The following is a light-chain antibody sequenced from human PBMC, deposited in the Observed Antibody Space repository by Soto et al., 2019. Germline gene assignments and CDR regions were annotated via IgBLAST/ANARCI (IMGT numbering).Light chain of an antibody. Sequence: LTQPASVSGSPGQSITISCTGTSSDVGAYNYVSWYQQHPGKAPKLMIFDVSNRPSGVSNRFSGSKSGNTASLTISGLQAEDEADYYCNSYTRSDTYVFGAGTKVTVL. CDR1: SSDVGAYNY. V-gene: IGLV2-14*01. CDR3: NSYTRSDTYV. J-gene: IGLJ1*01. CDR2: DVS.